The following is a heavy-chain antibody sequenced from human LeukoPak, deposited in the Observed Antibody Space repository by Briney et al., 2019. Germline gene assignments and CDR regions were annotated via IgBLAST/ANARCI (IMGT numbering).Heavy chain of an antibody. Sequence: SETLSLTCTVSGGSISSYYWSWIRQPPGKGLEWIAYIYYSWSTNYNPSLKSRVTISVDTSKNQFSLKLSSVTAADTAVYYCARGGYGYYFDYWGQGTLVTVSS. V-gene: IGHV4-59*01. J-gene: IGHJ4*02. CDR3: ARGGYGYYFDY. CDR2: IYYSWST. CDR1: GGSISSYY. D-gene: IGHD1-1*01.